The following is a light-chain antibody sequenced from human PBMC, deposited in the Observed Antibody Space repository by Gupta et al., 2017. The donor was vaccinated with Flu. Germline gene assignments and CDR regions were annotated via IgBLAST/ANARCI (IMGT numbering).Light chain of an antibody. CDR2: WVS. CDR3: QQYYSTPPT. Sequence: DIVMTQSPDSLAVSLGERDTINCKSSQSVLYSSNNTNYLAWYQQKPGQPPKLLIYWVSTRESGVPDRFSGSGSGTDFTLAISSPQAEDVAVYYCQQYYSTPPTFGGGTKVEIK. J-gene: IGKJ4*01. CDR1: QSVLYSSNNTNY. V-gene: IGKV4-1*01.